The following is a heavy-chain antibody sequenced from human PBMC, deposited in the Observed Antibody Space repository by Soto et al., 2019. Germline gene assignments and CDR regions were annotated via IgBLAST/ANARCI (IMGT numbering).Heavy chain of an antibody. J-gene: IGHJ4*01. CDR1: GFTFSSYG. Sequence: QVQLVESGGGVVQPGRSLRLSCAASGFTFSSYGMHWVRQAPGKGLEWVAVIWYDGSNKYYADSVKGRFTISRDNSKNTLYLQMNSLRAEDTAVYYCAREQSKGVGATVLGSVGDYWGHGTLVTVSS. V-gene: IGHV3-33*01. CDR3: AREQSKGVGATVLGSVGDY. D-gene: IGHD1-26*01. CDR2: IWYDGSNK.